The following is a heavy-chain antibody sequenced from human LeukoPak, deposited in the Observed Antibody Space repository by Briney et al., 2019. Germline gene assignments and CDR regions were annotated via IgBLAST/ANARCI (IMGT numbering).Heavy chain of an antibody. D-gene: IGHD6-19*01. CDR2: INPSGGST. J-gene: IGHJ4*02. CDR1: GYTFTSYY. Sequence: ASVKVSCKASGYTFTSYYMHWVRQAPGQGLEWMGIINPSGGSTSYAQKFQGRVTITRNTSISTTYMELSSLRSEDTAVYYCARQKSGGWLYLLDYWGQGTLVTVSS. V-gene: IGHV1-46*01. CDR3: ARQKSGGWLYLLDY.